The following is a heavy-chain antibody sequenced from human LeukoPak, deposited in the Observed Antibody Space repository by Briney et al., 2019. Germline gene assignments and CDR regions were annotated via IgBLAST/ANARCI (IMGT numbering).Heavy chain of an antibody. D-gene: IGHD3-10*01. CDR2: IKQDGSEK. J-gene: IGHJ4*02. V-gene: IGHV3-7*01. CDR3: AKDYGSDPYYFDY. Sequence: GGSLRLSCAASGFTFSSYWMSWVRQAPGKGLEWVANIKQDGSEKYYVDSVKGRFTISRDNSKNTLYLQMNSLRAEDTAVYYCAKDYGSDPYYFDYWGQGTLVTVSS. CDR1: GFTFSSYW.